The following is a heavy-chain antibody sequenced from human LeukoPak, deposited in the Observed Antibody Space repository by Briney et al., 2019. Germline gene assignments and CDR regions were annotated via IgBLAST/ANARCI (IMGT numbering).Heavy chain of an antibody. CDR3: ARAEGIAVAGSAFDI. CDR1: GYTFTGYY. CDR2: INPNSGGT. Sequence: ASVKVSCKASGYTFTGYYMHWVRQAPGQGLEWMGWINPNSGGTNYAQKFQGRVTMTRDMSTSTVYMELSRLRSDDAAVYYCARAEGIAVAGSAFDIWGQGTMVTVSS. V-gene: IGHV1-2*02. J-gene: IGHJ3*02. D-gene: IGHD6-19*01.